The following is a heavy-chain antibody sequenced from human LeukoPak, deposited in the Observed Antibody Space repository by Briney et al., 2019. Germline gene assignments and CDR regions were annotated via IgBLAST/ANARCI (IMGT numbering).Heavy chain of an antibody. CDR2: MYYSENT. CDR3: ARGRYYYDSSGYYPFDY. V-gene: IGHV4-59*12. CDR1: GGSISSYY. Sequence: SETLSLTCTVSGGSISSYYWSWIRQPPGKGLEWIGYMYYSENTNYNPSLKSRVTISVDTSKNQFSLKLNSVTAADTAVYYCARGRYYYDSSGYYPFDYWGQGTLVTVSS. D-gene: IGHD3-22*01. J-gene: IGHJ4*02.